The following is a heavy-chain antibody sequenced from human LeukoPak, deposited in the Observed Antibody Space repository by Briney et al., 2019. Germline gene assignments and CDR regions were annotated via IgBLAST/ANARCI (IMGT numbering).Heavy chain of an antibody. CDR1: GGSFSGYY. CDR2: INHSGST. J-gene: IGHJ4*02. V-gene: IGHV4-34*01. Sequence: SETLSLTCAVYGGSFSGYYWSWIRQPPGKGLEWIGEINHSGSTNYNPSLKSRVTISVDTSKNQFSLKLSSVTAADTAVYYCARVRTYYYDSSGYYRPRVLDYWGQGTLVTVSS. CDR3: ARVRTYYYDSSGYYRPRVLDY. D-gene: IGHD3-22*01.